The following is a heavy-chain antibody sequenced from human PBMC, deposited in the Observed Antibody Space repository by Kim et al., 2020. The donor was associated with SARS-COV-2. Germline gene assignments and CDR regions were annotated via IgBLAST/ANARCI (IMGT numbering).Heavy chain of an antibody. J-gene: IGHJ4*02. D-gene: IGHD2-21*02. Sequence: GGSLRISCEASGFKMSDYVMTWVRQAPGKGLEWVSTISESGRTIFYADSVKGRFTISRDNSKNMLYLQVDHLRVEDTAVYYCAKMTLANWGQGTLVTVSS. CDR2: ISESGRTI. V-gene: IGHV3-23*01. CDR1: GFKMSDYV. CDR3: AKMTLAN.